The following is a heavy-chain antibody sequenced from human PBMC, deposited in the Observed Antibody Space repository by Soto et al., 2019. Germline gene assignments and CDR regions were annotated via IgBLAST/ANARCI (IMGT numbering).Heavy chain of an antibody. Sequence: GGSLRLSCAASGFTFDDYAMHWVRQAPGKGLEWVSGISWNSGSIGYADSVKGRFTISRDNAKNSLYLQMNSLRAEDTALYYCAKLAVLTPTTNCSSTSCYDYYFDYWGQGTLVTVSS. V-gene: IGHV3-9*01. CDR2: ISWNSGSI. J-gene: IGHJ4*02. CDR1: GFTFDDYA. D-gene: IGHD2-2*01. CDR3: AKLAVLTPTTNCSSTSCYDYYFDY.